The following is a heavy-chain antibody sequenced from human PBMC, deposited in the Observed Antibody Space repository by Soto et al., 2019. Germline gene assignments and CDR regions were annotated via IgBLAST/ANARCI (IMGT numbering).Heavy chain of an antibody. J-gene: IGHJ6*02. V-gene: IGHV4-34*01. CDR2: INHSGST. CDR1: GGSFSGYY. Sequence: PSETLSLTCAVYGGSFSGYYWSWIRQPPGKGLEWIGEINHSGSTNYNPTLKSRVTISVDTSKNQFSLKLSSVTAADTAVYYCARGVGSSSVWYYYYYGMDVWGQGTTVTVSS. CDR3: ARGVGSSSVWYYYYYGMDV. D-gene: IGHD6-6*01.